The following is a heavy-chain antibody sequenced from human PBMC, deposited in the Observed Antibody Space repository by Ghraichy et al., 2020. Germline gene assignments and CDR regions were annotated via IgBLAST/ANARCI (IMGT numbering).Heavy chain of an antibody. V-gene: IGHV1-69*02. Sequence: SVKVSCKASGGTFSSYTISWVRQAPGQGLEWMGRIIPILGIANYAQKFQGRVTITADKSTSTAYMELSSLRSEDTAVYYCAIRYVDTAMPEDYWGQGTLVTVSS. CDR1: GGTFSSYT. D-gene: IGHD5-18*01. J-gene: IGHJ4*02. CDR3: AIRYVDTAMPEDY. CDR2: IIPILGIA.